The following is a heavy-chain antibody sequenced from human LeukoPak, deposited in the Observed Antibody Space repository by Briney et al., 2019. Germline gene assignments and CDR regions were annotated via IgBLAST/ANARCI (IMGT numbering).Heavy chain of an antibody. CDR3: ARSPFSGDDDAFDV. CDR1: GYTFTYRY. D-gene: IGHD5-12*01. CDR2: ITPFNGNT. V-gene: IGHV1-45*02. J-gene: IGHJ3*01. Sequence: SVKVSCKASGYTFTYRYLHWVRQAPGQALEWMGWITPFNGNTNYAQQFQDRVTITRDRSRNTVYMELNSLRFEDTAMYYCARSPFSGDDDAFDVWGQGTMVTVSS.